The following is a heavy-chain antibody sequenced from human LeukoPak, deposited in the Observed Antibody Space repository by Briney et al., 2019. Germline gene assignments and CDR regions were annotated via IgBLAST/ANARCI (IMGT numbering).Heavy chain of an antibody. CDR1: GFTFSTYA. V-gene: IGHV3-23*01. Sequence: SGGSLRLSCAASGFTFSTYAMSWVRQAPGKGLEWVSAISGTGNSPYYGDSVKGRFTISRDNSKNTLYLQMNSLRPEDTAVYYCAKDLSSGGGYDWGQGTLVTVSS. J-gene: IGHJ4*02. CDR2: ISGTGNSP. D-gene: IGHD3-16*01. CDR3: AKDLSSGGGYD.